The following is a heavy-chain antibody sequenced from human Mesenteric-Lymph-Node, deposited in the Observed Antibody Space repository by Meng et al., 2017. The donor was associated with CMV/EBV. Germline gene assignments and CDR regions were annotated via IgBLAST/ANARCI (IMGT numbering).Heavy chain of an antibody. V-gene: IGHV4-59*12. D-gene: IGHD1-26*01. CDR3: ARSQPTTYRGSFDY. J-gene: IGHJ4*02. CDR2: IYYSGST. Sequence: SETLSLTCTVSGGSISSYYWSWIRQPPGKGLEWIGYIYYSGSTNYNPSLKSRVTISVDTSKNQFSLKLSSVTAADTAVYYCARSQPTTYRGSFDYWGQGTLVTVSS. CDR1: GGSISSYY.